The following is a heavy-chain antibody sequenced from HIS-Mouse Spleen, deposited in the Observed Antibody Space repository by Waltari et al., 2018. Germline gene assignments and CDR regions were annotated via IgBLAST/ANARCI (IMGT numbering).Heavy chain of an antibody. CDR1: GYTFTGYY. D-gene: IGHD6-13*01. V-gene: IGHV1-2*02. CDR3: AREIPYSSSWYDWYFDL. CDR2: INPNRGGT. J-gene: IGHJ2*01. Sequence: QVQLVQSGAEVKKPGASVKVSCKASGYTFTGYYMHWVRQAPGQGLEWMGGINPNRGGTNYAQKFQGRVTMTRDTSISTAYMELSRLRSDDTAVYYCAREIPYSSSWYDWYFDLWGRGTLVTVSS.